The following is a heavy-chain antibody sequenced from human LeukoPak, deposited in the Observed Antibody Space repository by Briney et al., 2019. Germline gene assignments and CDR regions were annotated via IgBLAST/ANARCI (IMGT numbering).Heavy chain of an antibody. CDR3: ARHSTVTEYYFDY. V-gene: IGHV4-39*01. J-gene: IGHJ4*02. Sequence: SETLSLTCTVSGGSISSSSYYWGWIRQPPGKGLEWIGSIYYSGSTYYNPSPKSRVTISVDTSKNQFSLKLSSVTAADTAVYYCARHSTVTEYYFDYWGQGTLVTVSS. CDR2: IYYSGST. CDR1: GGSISSSSYY. D-gene: IGHD4-17*01.